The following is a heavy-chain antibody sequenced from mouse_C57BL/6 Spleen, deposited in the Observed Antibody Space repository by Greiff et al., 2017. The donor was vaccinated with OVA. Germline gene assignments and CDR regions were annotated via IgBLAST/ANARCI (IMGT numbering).Heavy chain of an antibody. V-gene: IGHV1-52*01. CDR3: ARGKPYDYPFDY. D-gene: IGHD2-4*01. CDR2: IDPSDSET. CDR1: GYTFTSYW. Sequence: QVHVKQPGAELVRPGSSVKLSCKASGYTFTSYWMHWVKQRPIQGLEWIGNIDPSDSETHYNQKFKDKATLTVDKSSSTAYMQLSSLTSEDSAVYYCARGKPYDYPFDYWGQGTTLTVSS. J-gene: IGHJ2*01.